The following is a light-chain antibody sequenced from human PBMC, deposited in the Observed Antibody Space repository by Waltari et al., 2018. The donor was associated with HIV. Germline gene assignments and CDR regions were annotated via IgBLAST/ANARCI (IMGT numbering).Light chain of an antibody. CDR1: ALANQH. V-gene: IGLV3-25*03. CDR2: KDT. Sequence: SSELIQPPSVSVSPGQTARITCSGDALANQHVYWYQQKTGQAPVVVIYKDTGRPSGIPERFCGSSSGTIVTLGISGVHAEDEADYYCQSADGSGTWVFGGGTKLTVL. J-gene: IGLJ3*02. CDR3: QSADGSGTWV.